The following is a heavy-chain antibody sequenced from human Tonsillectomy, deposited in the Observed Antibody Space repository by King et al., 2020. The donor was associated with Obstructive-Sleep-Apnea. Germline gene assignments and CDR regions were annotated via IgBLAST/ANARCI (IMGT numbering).Heavy chain of an antibody. CDR3: ARGVPGFCSGGNCYPYFDY. CDR2: ISAYNGNT. V-gene: IGHV1-18*01. J-gene: IGHJ4*02. Sequence: VQLVQSGVEVKKPGASVKVSCKASGYTFTSYGISWVRQAPGQGLEWMGWISAYNGNTNYAQKLQGRVTMTTDTSTSTAYMELRSLRSDDTAVYYCARGVPGFCSGGNCYPYFDYWGQGTLVTVSS. CDR1: GYTFTSYG. D-gene: IGHD2-15*01.